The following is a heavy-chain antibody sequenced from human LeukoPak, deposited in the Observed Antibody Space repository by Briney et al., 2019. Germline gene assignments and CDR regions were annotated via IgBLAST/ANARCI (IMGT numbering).Heavy chain of an antibody. CDR1: GGTFCSYA. Sequence: ASVKVSCKASGGTFCSYAISWVRQAPGQGLEWMGGIIPIFGTANYAQKFQGRVTITADESTSTAYMELSSLRSEDTAVYYCARDSRNYYYYYGMDVWGQGTTVTVSS. CDR3: ARDSRNYYYYYGMDV. CDR2: IIPIFGTA. V-gene: IGHV1-69*13. D-gene: IGHD4-11*01. J-gene: IGHJ6*02.